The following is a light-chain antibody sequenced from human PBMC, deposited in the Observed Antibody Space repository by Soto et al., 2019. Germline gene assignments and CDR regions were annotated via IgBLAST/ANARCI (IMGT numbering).Light chain of an antibody. J-gene: IGLJ1*01. CDR3: SSHTSTSTPPDV. Sequence: QSVLTQPASVSGSPGQSIIISCIGTSSDVGAYDYVSWYQHHPGKAPKLIIYDVINRPSGVSNRFSGSKSGNTASLTISGLQAEDEAEYYCSSHTSTSTPPDVFGTGTKLTVL. CDR2: DVI. V-gene: IGLV2-14*03. CDR1: SSDVGAYDY.